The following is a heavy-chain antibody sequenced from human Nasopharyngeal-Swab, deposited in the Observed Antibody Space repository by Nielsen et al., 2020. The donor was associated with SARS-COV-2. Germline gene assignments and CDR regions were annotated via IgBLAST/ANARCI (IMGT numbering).Heavy chain of an antibody. Sequence: SETLSLTCTVSGASVSDYYWSWVRQPPGKGLEWLGSFHSTETPDYNPSLNSRVVMSIDTSKNQLSLRLTSVTAADTAVYYCARYHYLDVWGKGTTVTVSS. CDR3: ARYHYLDV. J-gene: IGHJ6*03. CDR1: GASVSDYY. CDR2: FHSTETP. V-gene: IGHV4-59*02.